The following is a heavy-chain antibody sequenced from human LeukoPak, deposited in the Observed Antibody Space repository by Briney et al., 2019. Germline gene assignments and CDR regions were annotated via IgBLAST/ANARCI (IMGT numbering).Heavy chain of an antibody. CDR3: ARKNGLDY. J-gene: IGHJ4*02. CDR2: IRYDGRNK. D-gene: IGHD2-8*01. Sequence: GGSLRLSCAASGFTFSSYGMHWVRQAPGKGLEWVTFIRYDGRNKYYADSVKGRFTISRDNAKNSLYLQMNSLRAEDTAVYYCARKNGLDYWGQGTLVTVSS. V-gene: IGHV3-30*02. CDR1: GFTFSSYG.